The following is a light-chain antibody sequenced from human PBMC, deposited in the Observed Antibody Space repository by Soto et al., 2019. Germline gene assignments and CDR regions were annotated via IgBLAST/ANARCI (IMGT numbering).Light chain of an antibody. CDR2: WAS. Sequence: DIVMTQSPDSLAVSLGERVTINCKSSQNVLYSSNNKYYLAWYQQKPGQPPKLLIYWASTRESGVPDRFSGSGSGTDFTLTISSLQAEDVAVYYCQQYYSTPPTFGQGTKVEIK. J-gene: IGKJ1*01. CDR1: QNVLYSSNNKYY. CDR3: QQYYSTPPT. V-gene: IGKV4-1*01.